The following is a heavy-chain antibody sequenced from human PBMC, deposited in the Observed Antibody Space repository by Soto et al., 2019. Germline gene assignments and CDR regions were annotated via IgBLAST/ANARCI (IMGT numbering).Heavy chain of an antibody. CDR2: IHSSGTF. V-gene: IGHV4-4*07. D-gene: IGHD5-12*01. CDR1: GASISNAC. J-gene: IGHJ6*02. CDR3: ARDNIVSKGYGMDV. Sequence: LSLTCTVSGASISNACWSWIRQAAGKRLEWIGRIHSSGTFNYNPSLKSRVSISRDTSKNQISLKLSSVTAADTAVYYCARDNIVSKGYGMDVWGQGTTVTVSS.